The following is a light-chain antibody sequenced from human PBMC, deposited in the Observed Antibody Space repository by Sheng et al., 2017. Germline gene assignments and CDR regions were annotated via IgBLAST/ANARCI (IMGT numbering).Light chain of an antibody. CDR3: MQALQIPWT. CDR1: QSLLYSNGYNY. J-gene: IGKJ1*01. V-gene: IGKV2-28*01. Sequence: DIVMTQSPVSLPVTPGEPASISCRSSQSLLYSNGYNYLDWYVQKPGQSPQLLISLASNRASGVPDRFSGSGSGTDFTLEISRVEAEDVGVYYCMQALQIPWTFGQGTKVDIK. CDR2: LAS.